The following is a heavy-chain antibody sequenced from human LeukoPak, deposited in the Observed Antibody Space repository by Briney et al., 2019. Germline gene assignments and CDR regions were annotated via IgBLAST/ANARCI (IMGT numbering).Heavy chain of an antibody. Sequence: SETLSLTCIVSGASFNTGDYYWNWIRQHPGKGLEWIGYICNSGSTYYNPSLKSRVTISVDTSKNHFSLRLTSVTAADSAVYYCARGAPPDSWGQGTLVTVSS. CDR1: GASFNTGDYY. CDR2: ICNSGST. J-gene: IGHJ4*02. V-gene: IGHV4-31*03. CDR3: ARGAPPDS.